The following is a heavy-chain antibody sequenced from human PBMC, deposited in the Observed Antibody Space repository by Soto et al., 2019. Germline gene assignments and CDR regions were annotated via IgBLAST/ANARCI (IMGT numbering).Heavy chain of an antibody. Sequence: SETLSLTYTVSGAYITGSDGWSWVRQTPEKGLEWIGEIYHSGTTNYHPSLKSRVTISQDKSKNQFSLNLTSVTAADTAVYSCVRMSVVGYFDYWGRGSLVTVSS. CDR2: IYHSGTT. J-gene: IGHJ4*02. V-gene: IGHV4-4*02. CDR3: VRMSVVGYFDY. D-gene: IGHD3-22*01. CDR1: GAYITGSDG.